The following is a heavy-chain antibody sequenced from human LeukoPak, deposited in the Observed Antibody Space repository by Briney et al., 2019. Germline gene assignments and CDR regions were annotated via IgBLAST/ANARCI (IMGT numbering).Heavy chain of an antibody. D-gene: IGHD2-2*01. V-gene: IGHV1-69*06. Sequence: SVKVSCKASGGTFSSYAISWVRQAPGQGLEWMGGIIPIFGTANYAQKFQGRVTITADKSTSTAYMELSSLRSEDTAVYYCTRDRLLVVVGDVRAFDIWGQGTMVTVSS. CDR3: TRDRLLVVVGDVRAFDI. CDR1: GGTFSSYA. J-gene: IGHJ3*02. CDR2: IIPIFGTA.